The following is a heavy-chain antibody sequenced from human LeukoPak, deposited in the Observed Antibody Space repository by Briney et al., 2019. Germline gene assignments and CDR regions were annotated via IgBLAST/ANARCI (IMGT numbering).Heavy chain of an antibody. CDR2: FDPEDGET. V-gene: IGHV1-24*01. J-gene: IGHJ6*03. CDR1: GYTLTELS. D-gene: IGHD4-11*01. CDR3: ARVDTVTTNYYYYMDV. Sequence: ASVKVSCKVSGYTLTELSMHWVRQAPGKGLEWMGGFDPEDGETIYAQKFQGRVTMTEDTSTDTAYMELSSLRSEDTAVYYCARVDTVTTNYYYYMDVWGKGTTVTVSS.